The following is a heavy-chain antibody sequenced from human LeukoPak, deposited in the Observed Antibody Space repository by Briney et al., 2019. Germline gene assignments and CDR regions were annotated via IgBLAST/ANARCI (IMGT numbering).Heavy chain of an antibody. Sequence: GGSLRLSCAASGFTFSSYAMHWVRQAPGKGLEWVAVIWYDGSNKYYADSVKGRFTISRDNSKNTLYLQMNSLRAEDTAVYYCASCRLNDYGDYDAFDYWGQGTLVTVSS. CDR2: IWYDGSNK. J-gene: IGHJ4*02. D-gene: IGHD4-17*01. V-gene: IGHV3-33*01. CDR1: GFTFSSYA. CDR3: ASCRLNDYGDYDAFDY.